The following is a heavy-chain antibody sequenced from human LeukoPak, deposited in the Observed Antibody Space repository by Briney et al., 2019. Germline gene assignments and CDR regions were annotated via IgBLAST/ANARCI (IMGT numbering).Heavy chain of an antibody. CDR1: GGTFNSYG. D-gene: IGHD2-15*01. J-gene: IGHJ4*02. Sequence: SVKVSCKASGGTFNSYGFSWVRQAPGQGLVWMGGVIPIFGTIRYAQMFQGRVTITAAESTSTAYMELRSLRSDDTAVYYCARAYCSGGSCYSGFDYWGQGTLVTVSS. CDR2: VIPIFGTI. V-gene: IGHV1-69*13. CDR3: ARAYCSGGSCYSGFDY.